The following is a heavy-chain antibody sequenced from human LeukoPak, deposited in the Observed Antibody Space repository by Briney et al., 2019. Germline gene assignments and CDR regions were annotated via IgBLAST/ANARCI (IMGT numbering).Heavy chain of an antibody. D-gene: IGHD6-6*01. Sequence: SQTLSLTCAISGDSVSSNSAAWHWLRQSPSRGLERLGRTYYTYNWYNDYAVSVKSRITINPDTSKNQFSLQLNSVTPEDTAVYYCARDLRGEYSRYFDLWGRGTLVTVSS. V-gene: IGHV6-1*01. CDR2: TYYTYNWYN. CDR3: ARDLRGEYSRYFDL. J-gene: IGHJ2*01. CDR1: GDSVSSNSAA.